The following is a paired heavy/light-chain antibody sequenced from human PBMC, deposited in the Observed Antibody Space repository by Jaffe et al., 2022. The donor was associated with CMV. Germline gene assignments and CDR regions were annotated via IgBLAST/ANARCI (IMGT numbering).Light chain of an antibody. Sequence: EIVLTQSPDTLSLSPGERATLSCRASQSVDSGYLAWYQQKPGQAPRLLIYGATRRATGIPDRFSGSGSATEYTLTISRMEPEDFAVYYCQQYGGSPKTFGPGTKVDI. CDR2: GAT. V-gene: IGKV3-20*01. CDR3: QQYGGSPKT. CDR1: QSVDSGY. J-gene: IGKJ3*01.
Heavy chain of an antibody. Sequence: QVQLQESGPGLVKPSGTLSLTCAVVGDSISSDNWWSWVRQPPGKGLEWIGEIHHSETTNYNPSLKSRATISVDKSKNHFSLTLTSVTAADTAVYSCVRWARYYYDGSGYYYSWYFDLWGRGTLVTVSS. V-gene: IGHV4-4*02. CDR3: VRWARYYYDGSGYYYSWYFDL. CDR2: IHHSETT. CDR1: GDSISSDNW. J-gene: IGHJ2*01. D-gene: IGHD3-22*01.